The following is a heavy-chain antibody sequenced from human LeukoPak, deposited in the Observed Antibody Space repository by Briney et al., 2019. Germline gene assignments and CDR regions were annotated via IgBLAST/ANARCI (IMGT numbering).Heavy chain of an antibody. J-gene: IGHJ3*02. CDR3: ARDPFHCGGDCSDAFDI. CDR2: IKQDGSEK. Sequence: GGSLRLSCAASGFTFSSYWMSWVRQAPGKGLEWVANIKQDGSEKYYVDSVKGRFTIPRDNAKNSLYLQMNSLRAEDTAVYYCARDPFHCGGDCSDAFDIWGQGTMVTVSS. CDR1: GFTFSSYW. D-gene: IGHD2-21*02. V-gene: IGHV3-7*01.